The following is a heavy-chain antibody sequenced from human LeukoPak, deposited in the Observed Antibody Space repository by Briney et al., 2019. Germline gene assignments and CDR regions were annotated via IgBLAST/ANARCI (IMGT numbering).Heavy chain of an antibody. V-gene: IGHV4-34*01. CDR1: GGSFSGYY. CDR2: INHSGST. J-gene: IGHJ4*02. CDR3: ARVLGHSGNFPGVGDY. D-gene: IGHD1-1*01. Sequence: PSETLSLTCAVYGGSFSGYYWSWIRQPPGKGLEWIGEINHSGSTNYNPSLKSRVTISVDTSKNQFSLKLSSVTAADTAVYYCARVLGHSGNFPGVGDYWGQGTLVTVSS.